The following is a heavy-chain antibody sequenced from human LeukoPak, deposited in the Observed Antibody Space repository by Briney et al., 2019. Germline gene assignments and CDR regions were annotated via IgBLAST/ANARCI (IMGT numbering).Heavy chain of an antibody. Sequence: SETLSLTCTVSGGSISSFYWSWIRQSPGKGLEWIGYISYTGNTNYNPSLKSRVTISVDTSKNQFSLKLSSVTAADTAVYYCARLSTGFDYWGQGTLVTVSS. D-gene: IGHD2-8*02. CDR2: ISYTGNT. J-gene: IGHJ4*02. CDR3: ARLSTGFDY. CDR1: GGSISSFY. V-gene: IGHV4-59*08.